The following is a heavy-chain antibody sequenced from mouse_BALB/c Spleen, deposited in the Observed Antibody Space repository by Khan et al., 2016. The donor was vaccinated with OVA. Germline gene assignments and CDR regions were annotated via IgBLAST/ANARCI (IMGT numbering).Heavy chain of an antibody. J-gene: IGHJ4*01. CDR3: AGFEASYYAMYY. V-gene: IGHV2-3*01. Sequence: QVQLKESGPGLVAPSQSLSITCTVSGFSLTNYGVNWVRQPPGNGLEWLGVIWGDGSTKYHSALISRLSITKDNSKSQVFLKLNSLQTDDTATYYCAGFEASYYAMYYWGQGTSVTVSS. CDR1: GFSLTNYG. CDR2: IWGDGST. D-gene: IGHD6-1*01.